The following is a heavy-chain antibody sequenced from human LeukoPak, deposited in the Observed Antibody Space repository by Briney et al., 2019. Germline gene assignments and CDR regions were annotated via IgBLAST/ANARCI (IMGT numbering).Heavy chain of an antibody. CDR2: INPNSGGT. CDR1: GYTFTGYY. J-gene: IGHJ4*02. V-gene: IGHV1-2*02. D-gene: IGHD3-3*01. CDR3: ARDQDFWSGYYSYFDY. Sequence: ASVKVSCKASGYTFTGYYMHWVRQAPGQGLEWMGWINPNSGGTNYAQKFRGRVTMTRDTSISTAYMELSRLRAADTAVYYCARDQDFWSGYYSYFDYWGKGTLVTVSS.